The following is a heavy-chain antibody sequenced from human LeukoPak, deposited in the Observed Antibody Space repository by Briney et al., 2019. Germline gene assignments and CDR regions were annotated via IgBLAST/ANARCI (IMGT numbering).Heavy chain of an antibody. CDR2: IYSGGST. J-gene: IGHJ4*02. CDR1: GFNFGVFS. V-gene: IGHV3-53*01. CDR3: ARRDGYNQSFDY. D-gene: IGHD5-24*01. Sequence: GGSLRLSCVVSGFNFGVFSMNWVRQAPGKGLGWVSVIYSGGSTYYADSVKGRFTISRDNSKNTLYLQMNSLRAEDTAVYYCARRDGYNQSFDYRGQGTLVTVSS.